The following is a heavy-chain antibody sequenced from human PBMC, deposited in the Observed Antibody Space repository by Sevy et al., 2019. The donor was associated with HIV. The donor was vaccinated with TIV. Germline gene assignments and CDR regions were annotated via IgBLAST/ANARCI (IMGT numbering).Heavy chain of an antibody. Sequence: GGSLRLSCAASGFTFSSYAMNWVRQAPGKGLEWVSTIRGRGVSTYYGDSVKGRFTISRDNSKNTLYLLMNSLRAEDTARYYCAKAGLAVGGNVDLFYFDYWGQGTLVTVSS. CDR3: AKAGLAVGGNVDLFYFDY. CDR1: GFTFSSYA. J-gene: IGHJ4*02. CDR2: IRGRGVST. V-gene: IGHV3-23*01. D-gene: IGHD6-19*01.